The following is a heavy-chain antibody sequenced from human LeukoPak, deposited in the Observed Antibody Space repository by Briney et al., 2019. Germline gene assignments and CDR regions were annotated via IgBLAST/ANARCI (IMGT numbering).Heavy chain of an antibody. J-gene: IGHJ4*02. D-gene: IGHD3-10*01. CDR3: ARWQVVGELPFDY. V-gene: IGHV4-59*01. CDR2: IYYSGST. Sequence: SEPLSLTCTVSGGSISSYYWSWIRQPPGKGLEWIGYIYYSGSTNYNPSLKSRVTISVDTSKNQFSLKLSSVTAADTAVYYCARWQVVGELPFDYGGQGTLVTVSS. CDR1: GGSISSYY.